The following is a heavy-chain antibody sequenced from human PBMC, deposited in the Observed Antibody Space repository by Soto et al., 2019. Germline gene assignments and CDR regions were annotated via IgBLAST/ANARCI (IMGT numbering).Heavy chain of an antibody. CDR1: GFTFSSYA. Sequence: GGSLRLSCAASGFTFSSYAMSWVRQAPGKGLEWVSAISGSGGSTYYADSVKGRLTISRDNSKNTLYLQMNSLRAEDTAVYYCAMGSAAGPYNWFDPWGQGTLVTVSS. D-gene: IGHD6-13*01. V-gene: IGHV3-23*01. CDR3: AMGSAAGPYNWFDP. CDR2: ISGSGGST. J-gene: IGHJ5*02.